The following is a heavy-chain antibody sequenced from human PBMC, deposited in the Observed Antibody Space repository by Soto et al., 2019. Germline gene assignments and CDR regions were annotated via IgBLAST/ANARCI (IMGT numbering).Heavy chain of an antibody. CDR1: GTSIIAYH. V-gene: IGHV4-59*01. CDR2: ISYRGST. J-gene: IGHJ4*02. Sequence: SETLSLTCNVSGTSIIAYHWTWIRQPPGKALEWIGYISYRGSTKYNPSLKNRVAISLDTSRNQFSLNLTPVTASDTAIYFCARDPELHGLDHWGQGTLVTAPQ. D-gene: IGHD2-21*01. CDR3: ARDPELHGLDH.